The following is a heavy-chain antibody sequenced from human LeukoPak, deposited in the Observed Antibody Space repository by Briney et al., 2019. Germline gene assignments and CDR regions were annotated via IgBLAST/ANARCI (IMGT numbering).Heavy chain of an antibody. Sequence: GASVKVSCKTSGYSFTVHYLHWLRQAPGQGLEWMGWIKPDSGATTFSQNFQGRVTMTSDTSINTAYMEVSSLTSDDTAMDYCARDHDYGPDYWGQGTLVTVSA. CDR2: IKPDSGAT. CDR1: GYSFTVHY. J-gene: IGHJ4*02. D-gene: IGHD4/OR15-4a*01. CDR3: ARDHDYGPDY. V-gene: IGHV1-2*02.